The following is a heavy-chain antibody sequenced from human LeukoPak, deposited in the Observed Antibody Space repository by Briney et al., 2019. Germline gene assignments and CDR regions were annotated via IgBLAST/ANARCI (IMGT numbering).Heavy chain of an antibody. CDR3: ARDDIVVVPAAISYYYGMDV. D-gene: IGHD2-2*01. Sequence: PGGSLRLSCAASGFTFSSYSMNWVREAPGQGLEWVSSISSSSSYTSYADSVTGRLTLSRDNATNSLYLQMSSLRAADTAVYYCARDDIVVVPAAISYYYGMDVWGQGTTVTVSS. CDR1: GFTFSSYS. J-gene: IGHJ6*02. CDR2: ISSSSSYT. V-gene: IGHV3-21*01.